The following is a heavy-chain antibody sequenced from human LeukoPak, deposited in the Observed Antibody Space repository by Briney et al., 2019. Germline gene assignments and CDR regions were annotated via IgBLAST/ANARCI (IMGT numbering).Heavy chain of an antibody. CDR1: GFTFSDST. CDR3: TRHDTASGGQYYFDY. V-gene: IGHV3-73*01. CDR2: IRNKANSYAT. D-gene: IGHD5-18*01. Sequence: PGGSLRLSCAASGFTFSDSTMHWVRQASGKGLEWVGRIRNKANSYATAFAASVQGRFAISRDDSKNTAYLQMNSLKTEDTAVYYCTRHDTASGGQYYFDYWGQGTLVTVSS. J-gene: IGHJ4*02.